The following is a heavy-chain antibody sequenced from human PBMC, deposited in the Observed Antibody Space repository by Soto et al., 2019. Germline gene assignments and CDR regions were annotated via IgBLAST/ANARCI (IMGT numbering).Heavy chain of an antibody. D-gene: IGHD3-10*01. CDR3: ARLNYYGSGSYYFFDY. V-gene: IGHV4-39*01. CDR2: IYYSGST. CDR1: GGSISSSSYY. J-gene: IGHJ4*02. Sequence: QLQLQESGPGLVKPSETLSLTCTVSGGSISSSSYYWGWIRQPPGKGLEWIGSIYYSGSTYYNPSLKSRVTISVDTSKTQFSLKLSSVTAADTAVYYCARLNYYGSGSYYFFDYWGQGTLVTVSS.